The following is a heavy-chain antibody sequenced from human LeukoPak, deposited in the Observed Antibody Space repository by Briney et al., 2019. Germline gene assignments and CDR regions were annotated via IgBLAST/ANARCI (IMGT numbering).Heavy chain of an antibody. CDR3: ANNFLVFGYGSGSYLFCY. J-gene: IGHJ4*02. CDR1: GFTFSSYA. CDR2: IGCSGNST. D-gene: IGHD3-10*01. Sequence: GGSLTLSCAASGFTFSSYAMSWVRHAPRKGLEWVSSIGCSGNSTFYADSVKGRFTLPRHIPKNTLYLQMNSLSAEDTGVYLCANNFLVFGYGSGSYLFCYWGQGTLVTVSS. V-gene: IGHV3-23*01.